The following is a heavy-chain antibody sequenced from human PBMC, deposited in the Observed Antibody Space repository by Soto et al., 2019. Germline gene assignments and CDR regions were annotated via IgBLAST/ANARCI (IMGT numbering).Heavy chain of an antibody. V-gene: IGHV6-1*01. Sequence: SQTLSLTCVISGDSVSSNSAAWNWIRQSPSRGLEWLGRTYYRSKWYNDYAVSVKSRITINPDTSKNQFSLQLNSVTPEDTAVYFCARVMRTVGWLDPWGQGTLVTVSS. D-gene: IGHD2-8*02. CDR1: GDSVSSNSAA. J-gene: IGHJ5*02. CDR2: TYYRSKWYN. CDR3: ARVMRTVGWLDP.